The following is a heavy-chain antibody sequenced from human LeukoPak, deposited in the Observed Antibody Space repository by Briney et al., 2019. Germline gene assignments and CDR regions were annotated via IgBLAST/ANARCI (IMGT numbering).Heavy chain of an antibody. D-gene: IGHD1-26*01. CDR2: LRSDGTT. J-gene: IGHJ4*02. V-gene: IGHV3-74*01. CDR3: ARDGSYKFDY. Sequence: AGGSLRRSSSASGFTFSNSWMHWVRQTPGKGWVWVSCLRSDGTTTYAESVKGRFTISRDSAKNTLYLQMNSLRAEETAVYYCARDGSYKFDYWGQGTLVTVSP. CDR1: GFTFSNSW.